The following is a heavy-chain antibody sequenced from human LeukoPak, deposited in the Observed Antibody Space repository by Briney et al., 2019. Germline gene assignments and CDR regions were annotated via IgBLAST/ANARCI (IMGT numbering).Heavy chain of an antibody. Sequence: ASVKVSCKASGYTVTSYGIIWVRQAPGHRLEGMGWISAYNGNTNYAQNLQGRVTMTTDTSTSTAYMELRSLRSDDTAVYYCARGLIGRWYEGEGFDYWGQGTLVTVSS. CDR2: ISAYNGNT. V-gene: IGHV1-18*01. D-gene: IGHD6-13*01. CDR1: GYTVTSYG. CDR3: ARGLIGRWYEGEGFDY. J-gene: IGHJ4*02.